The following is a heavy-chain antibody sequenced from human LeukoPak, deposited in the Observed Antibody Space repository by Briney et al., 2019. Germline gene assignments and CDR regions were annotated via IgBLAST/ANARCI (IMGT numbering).Heavy chain of an antibody. Sequence: SETRSLTCTVSGGSISSGGYYWSWIRQHPGKGLEWIGYIYYSGSTYYNPSLKSRVTISVDTSKNQFSLKLSSVTAADTAVYYCARTHTYVDTAMVTNNWFDPWGQGTLVTVSS. J-gene: IGHJ5*02. V-gene: IGHV4-31*03. CDR1: GGSISSGGYY. D-gene: IGHD5-18*01. CDR2: IYYSGST. CDR3: ARTHTYVDTAMVTNNWFDP.